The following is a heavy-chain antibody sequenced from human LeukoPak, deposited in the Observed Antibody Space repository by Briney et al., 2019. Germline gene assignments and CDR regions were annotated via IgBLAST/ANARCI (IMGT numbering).Heavy chain of an antibody. D-gene: IGHD3-22*01. V-gene: IGHV4-59*02. CDR2: IFYSGST. CDR3: ARDVVDNFYNNSVYYGRGVF. CDR1: GGSVSNYY. J-gene: IGHJ3*01. Sequence: SETLSLTCTVSGGSVSNYYWSWIRQPPGKGLEWIGYIFYSGSTSYNPSLKSRVTISSDTSKNQFSLRLSSVTAADTAVYYCARDVVDNFYNNSVYYGRGVFWGQGTLVTVSS.